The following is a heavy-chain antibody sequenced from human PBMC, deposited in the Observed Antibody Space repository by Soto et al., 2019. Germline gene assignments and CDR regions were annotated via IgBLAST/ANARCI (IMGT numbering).Heavy chain of an antibody. CDR2: IYSGGST. V-gene: IGHV3-53*01. D-gene: IGHD2-15*01. CDR3: AREGGGVYCSGGSCYGRYFDF. J-gene: IGHJ4*02. CDR1: GFTVSNNY. Sequence: VGSLRLSCAASGFTVSNNYMSWVRHSPGKGLEWVSIIYSGGSTYYADSVQGRFTISRDNSKNTLFLQMSSLRAEDTAVYYCAREGGGVYCSGGSCYGRYFDFWGQGTRVTVSS.